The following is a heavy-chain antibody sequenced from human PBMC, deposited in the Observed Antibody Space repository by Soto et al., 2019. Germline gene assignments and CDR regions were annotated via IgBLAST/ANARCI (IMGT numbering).Heavy chain of an antibody. J-gene: IGHJ4*02. CDR1: GFTFSSYW. V-gene: IGHV3-7*01. Sequence: GGSLRLSCAASGFTFSSYWMSWVRQAPGKGLEWVANIKQDGSEKYYVDSVKGRFTISRDNAKNSLYLQMNSLRAEDTAVYYCARVYHDSSGYLGIDYWGQGTLVTVSS. CDR3: ARVYHDSSGYLGIDY. D-gene: IGHD3-22*01. CDR2: IKQDGSEK.